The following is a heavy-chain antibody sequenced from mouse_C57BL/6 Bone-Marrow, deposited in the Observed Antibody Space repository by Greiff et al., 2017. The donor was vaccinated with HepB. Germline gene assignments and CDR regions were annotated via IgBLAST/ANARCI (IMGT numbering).Heavy chain of an antibody. V-gene: IGHV1-82*01. CDR2: IYPGDGDT. CDR1: GYAFSSSW. CDR3: ARSPIYYYGSRRDYFDY. D-gene: IGHD1-1*01. J-gene: IGHJ2*01. Sequence: VKLQESGPELVKPGASVKISCKASGYAFSSSWMNWVKQRPGKGLEWIGRIYPGDGDTNYNGKFKGKATLTADKSSSTAYMQLSSLTSEDSAVYFCARSPIYYYGSRRDYFDYWGQGTTLTVSS.